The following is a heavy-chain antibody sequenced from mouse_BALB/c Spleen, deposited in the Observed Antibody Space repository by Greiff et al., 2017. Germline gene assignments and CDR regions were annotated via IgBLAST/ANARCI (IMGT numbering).Heavy chain of an antibody. CDR1: GFNIKDTY. CDR3: ASRYRYDKGVDY. D-gene: IGHD2-14*01. V-gene: IGHV14-3*02. Sequence: EVQLQQSGAELVKPGASVKLSCTASGFNIKDTYMHWVKQRPEQGLEWIGRIDPANGNTKYDPKFQGKATITADTSSNTAYLQLSSLTSEDTAVYYCASRYRYDKGVDYWGQGTSVTVSS. J-gene: IGHJ4*01. CDR2: IDPANGNT.